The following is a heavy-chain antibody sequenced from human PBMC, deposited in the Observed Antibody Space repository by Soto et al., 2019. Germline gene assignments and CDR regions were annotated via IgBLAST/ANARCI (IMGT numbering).Heavy chain of an antibody. V-gene: IGHV4-31*03. Sequence: QVQLQESGPGLVKPSQTLSLTCTVSGGSISSGGYYWSWIGQHPGKGLEWIGYIYYSGSTYYNPSLKSRVTISVDTSKNQFSLKLSSVTAADTAVYYCARAPPRLRLGELSNWGQGTLVTVSS. CDR1: GGSISSGGYY. D-gene: IGHD3-16*02. J-gene: IGHJ4*02. CDR2: IYYSGST. CDR3: ARAPPRLRLGELSN.